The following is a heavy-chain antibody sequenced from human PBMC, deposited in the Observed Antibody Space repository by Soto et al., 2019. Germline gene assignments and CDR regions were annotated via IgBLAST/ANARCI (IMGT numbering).Heavy chain of an antibody. CDR3: ASCKIAFYNWFDL. CDR1: GGSLSSSSYY. Sequence: PSETLSLTCTVSGGSLSSSSYYWGWIRQPPGKGLEWIGSIYYSGSTYYNPSLKSRVTLSVDTSKNQFSLKLSSVTAADTAVYYFASCKIAFYNWFDLCGQGTLVTVSS. D-gene: IGHD3-3*02. CDR2: IYYSGST. J-gene: IGHJ5*02. V-gene: IGHV4-39*01.